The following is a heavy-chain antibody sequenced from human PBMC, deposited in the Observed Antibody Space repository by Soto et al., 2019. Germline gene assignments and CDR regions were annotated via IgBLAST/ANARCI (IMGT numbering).Heavy chain of an antibody. CDR1: GYTFTSYG. CDR2: ISAYNGNT. J-gene: IGHJ4*02. CDR3: ACPYYYGSGSYEYGY. V-gene: IGHV1-18*01. Sequence: QVQLVQSGAEVKKPGASVKVSCKASGYTFTSYGISWVRQAPGQGLEWMGWISAYNGNTNYAQKLPGRVTMTTATSTSTAYMELRSLRSDDTAVYYCACPYYYGSGSYEYGYWGQGTLVTVSS. D-gene: IGHD3-10*01.